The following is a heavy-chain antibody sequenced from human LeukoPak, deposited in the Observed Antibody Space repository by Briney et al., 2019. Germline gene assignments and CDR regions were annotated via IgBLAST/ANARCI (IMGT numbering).Heavy chain of an antibody. CDR1: GFTLSSYS. V-gene: IGHV3-48*01. J-gene: IGHJ4*02. CDR3: VGGFWSGYYVDY. D-gene: IGHD3-3*01. CDR2: ISSSSSTI. Sequence: GGSLRLSCAASGFTLSSYSMYWVRQAPGKGLERVSYISSSSSTIYYADSVKGRFTISRDNAKNSLYLQMNSLRAEDTAVYYCVGGFWSGYYVDYWGQGTLVTVSS.